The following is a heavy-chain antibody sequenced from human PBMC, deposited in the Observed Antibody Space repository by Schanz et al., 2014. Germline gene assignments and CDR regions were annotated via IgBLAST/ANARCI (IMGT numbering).Heavy chain of an antibody. CDR1: GFTFSTSA. D-gene: IGHD3-10*01. CDR2: LGGSTGGI. V-gene: IGHV3-23*04. CDR3: AKTLGGAGLTLYFDH. J-gene: IGHJ4*02. Sequence: EVQLVESGGGLVEPGGSLRLSCEASGFTFSTSAMSWVRQAPGKGLEWVSSLGGSTGGIYYADSVRGRFTISRDNFKNRLYLQMNSLRREDTAIYYCAKTLGGAGLTLYFDHWGQGSLVTVSS.